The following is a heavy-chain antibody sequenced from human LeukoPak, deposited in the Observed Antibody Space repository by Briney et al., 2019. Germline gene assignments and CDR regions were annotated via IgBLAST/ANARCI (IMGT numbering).Heavy chain of an antibody. CDR1: GFIFKNAL. CDR3: ARGKFDSSGYYIDY. Sequence: GGSLRLSCAASGFIFKNALMHWVRQAPGQGLEWVSAISGSGSYISYADSMKGRFTISRDSAKNSVYLQMNSLRSEDTAVYYCARGKFDSSGYYIDYWGQGTLVTVSS. V-gene: IGHV3-21*06. CDR2: ISGSGSYI. D-gene: IGHD3-22*01. J-gene: IGHJ4*02.